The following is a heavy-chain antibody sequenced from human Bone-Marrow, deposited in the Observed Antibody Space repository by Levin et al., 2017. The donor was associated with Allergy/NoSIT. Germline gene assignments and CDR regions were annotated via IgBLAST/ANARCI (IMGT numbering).Heavy chain of an antibody. CDR3: ARMGASRSSSGYYFDF. CDR2: ISASSRYI. D-gene: IGHD4/OR15-4a*01. J-gene: IGHJ4*02. Sequence: PGGSLRLSCSASGFIFSNHSINWVRQAPGKGLEWVSSISASSRYIHYADSVKGRVTISRDNAKNTLYLQLDRLRAEDTAMYYCARMGASRSSSGYYFDFWGQGTLVTVSS. V-gene: IGHV3-21*06. CDR1: GFIFSNHS.